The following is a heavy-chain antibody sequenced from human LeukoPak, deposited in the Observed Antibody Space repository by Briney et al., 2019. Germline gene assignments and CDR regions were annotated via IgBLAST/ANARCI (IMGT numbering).Heavy chain of an antibody. CDR1: GGSISSYY. Sequence: SETLSLTCTVSGGSISSYYWSWVRQPPGKGLDWIGEISHAGSTKYNPSLKNRVTISKDNSKNQFSLKLNSVTAADTAVYYCTRSGGWWSLDYWGQGALVTVSS. CDR3: TRSGGWWSLDY. D-gene: IGHD2-8*02. J-gene: IGHJ4*02. CDR2: ISHAGST. V-gene: IGHV4-4*02.